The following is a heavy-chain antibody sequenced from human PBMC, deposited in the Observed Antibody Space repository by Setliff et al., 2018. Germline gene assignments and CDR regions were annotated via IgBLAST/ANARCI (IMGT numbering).Heavy chain of an antibody. Sequence: SETLSLTCTVSGGSISRYYWSWIRQPPGKGLEWIGYIQNGGNTNYNPSLKSRVTISVGTSKNQFSLNLNSVTAADTAVYYCARTRYGLGGRPYWGQGTLVTVSS. CDR1: GGSISRYY. CDR3: ARTRYGLGGRPY. CDR2: IQNGGNT. V-gene: IGHV4-59*01. J-gene: IGHJ4*02. D-gene: IGHD2-15*01.